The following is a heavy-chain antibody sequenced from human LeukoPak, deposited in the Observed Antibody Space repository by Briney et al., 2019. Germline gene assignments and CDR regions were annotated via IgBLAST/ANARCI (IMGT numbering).Heavy chain of an antibody. CDR1: GFSFRRYY. V-gene: IGHV3-11*01. J-gene: IGHJ4*02. CDR2: IPTSGISV. CDR3: TRAVGLGPGAHFDQ. D-gene: IGHD1-26*01. Sequence: GGSLRLFCAASGFSFRRYYMSWLRQPPGKALEWISYIPTSGISVQYADSVRGRFTASRDDAKNSLHLQMDSLRVEDTAVYYCTRAVGLGPGAHFDQWGQGALVIVSS.